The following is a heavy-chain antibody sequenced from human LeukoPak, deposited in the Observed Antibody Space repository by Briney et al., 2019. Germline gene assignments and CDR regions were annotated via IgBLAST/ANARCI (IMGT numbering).Heavy chain of an antibody. V-gene: IGHV1-18*01. Sequence: ASVKVSCKASGYTFTNYHIAWVRQAPGQGLEWMGWVSTNDGNTVYAQRLQGRVPMTTDTSTSVAYMELRSLTSDDTAVYYCTRAPPGMTMMTDYWGQGTLVTVSS. J-gene: IGHJ4*02. CDR2: VSTNDGNT. D-gene: IGHD3-22*01. CDR1: GYTFTNYH. CDR3: TRAPPGMTMMTDY.